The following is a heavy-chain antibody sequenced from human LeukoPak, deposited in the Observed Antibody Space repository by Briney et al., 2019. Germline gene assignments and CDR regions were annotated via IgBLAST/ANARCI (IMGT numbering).Heavy chain of an antibody. J-gene: IGHJ6*02. V-gene: IGHV3-23*01. Sequence: GGSLRLSCAASGFTFSSYAMSWVRQAPGKGREWVSGIRGSGGGTYYADSVKGRLTISRDNSKNTLYLQMNSLRAEDTAVYYCAKGGGDYLIFYGMDVWGQGTAVTVSS. CDR3: AKGGGDYLIFYGMDV. CDR1: GFTFSSYA. D-gene: IGHD4-17*01. CDR2: IRGSGGGT.